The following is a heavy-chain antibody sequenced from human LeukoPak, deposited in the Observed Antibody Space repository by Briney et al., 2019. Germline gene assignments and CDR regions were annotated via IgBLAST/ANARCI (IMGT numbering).Heavy chain of an antibody. J-gene: IGHJ3*02. CDR3: ARDGSGLGYCSTPNCRGAFDI. CDR1: GFAFRPYT. Sequence: GGSLRLSCVASGFAFRPYTMNWVRQAPGKGLEWVSSVSSSSSTMYYADSVKGRVTISRDNGKNSLYLQMNSLRAEDTAVYYCARDGSGLGYCSTPNCRGAFDIWGQGTMVTVSS. V-gene: IGHV3-48*01. D-gene: IGHD2-2*01. CDR2: VSSSSSTM.